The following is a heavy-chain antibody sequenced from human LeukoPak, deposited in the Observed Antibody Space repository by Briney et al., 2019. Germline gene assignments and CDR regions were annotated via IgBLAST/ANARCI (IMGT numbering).Heavy chain of an antibody. J-gene: IGHJ4*02. V-gene: IGHV1-18*01. CDR3: ARDPRPITMVRGVIWDYFDY. CDR1: GYTFTSYG. D-gene: IGHD3-10*01. CDR2: ISAYNGNT. Sequence: GASVKVSCKASGYTFTSYGISWVRQAPGQGLEWMGWISAYNGNTNYAQKLQGRVTMTTDTSTSTAYMELRSLRSDDTAVYYCARDPRPITMVRGVIWDYFDYWGQGTLVTVSS.